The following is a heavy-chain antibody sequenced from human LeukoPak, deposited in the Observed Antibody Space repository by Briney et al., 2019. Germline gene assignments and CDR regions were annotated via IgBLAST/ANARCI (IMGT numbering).Heavy chain of an antibody. Sequence: PGGSLRLSCAASGFTFSNAWMNWVRQAPGKGLEWVANIKTDGSQIYYVDSVKGRFTISRDNAKNSLYLQMNSLRAEDTAVYYCARDLNWETYWGQGTLVSVSS. CDR2: IKTDGSQI. CDR1: GFTFSNAW. D-gene: IGHD7-27*01. CDR3: ARDLNWETY. J-gene: IGHJ4*02. V-gene: IGHV3-7*01.